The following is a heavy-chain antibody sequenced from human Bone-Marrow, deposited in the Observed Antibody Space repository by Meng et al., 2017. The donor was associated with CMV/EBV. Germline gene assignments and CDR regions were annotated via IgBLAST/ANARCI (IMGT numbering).Heavy chain of an antibody. CDR3: TTGKNVLLWFGESETIDY. V-gene: IGHV3-73*01. CDR2: IRSKANSYAT. D-gene: IGHD3-10*01. J-gene: IGHJ4*02. CDR1: GFSFSGSA. Sequence: GESLKISCAASGFSFSGSAMHWVRQASGKGLEWVGRIRSKANSYATAYTASVKGRFTISRDDSKNTAYLQMNSLKTEDTAVYYCTTGKNVLLWFGESETIDYWGQGTLVTVSS.